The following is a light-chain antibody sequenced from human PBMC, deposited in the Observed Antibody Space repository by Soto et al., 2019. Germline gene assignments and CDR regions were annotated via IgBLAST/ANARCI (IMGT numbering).Light chain of an antibody. J-gene: IGLJ3*02. Sequence: QTVVTQEPSLTVSPGGTVTLTCASNTGAVTSDYYPNWFQQKPGQAPRALIYGITNKHSWSPARFSGSLLGGKAALTLSDVQPEEEADYYCLLYRGRALVFGGGTKLTVL. V-gene: IGLV7-43*01. CDR1: TGAVTSDYY. CDR3: LLYRGRALV. CDR2: GIT.